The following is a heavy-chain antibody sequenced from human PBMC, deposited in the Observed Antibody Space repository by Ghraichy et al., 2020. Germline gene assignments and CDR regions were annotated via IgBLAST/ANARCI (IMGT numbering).Heavy chain of an antibody. Sequence: SETLSLTCAVSGGSISSSNWWSWVRQPPGKGLEWIGEIYHSGSTNYNPSLKSRVTISVDKSKNQFSLKLSSVTAADTAVYYCARDWGGIAARGRNYYYHYMDVWGKGTTVTVSS. CDR1: GGSISSSNW. D-gene: IGHD6-6*01. V-gene: IGHV4-4*02. J-gene: IGHJ6*03. CDR3: ARDWGGIAARGRNYYYHYMDV. CDR2: IYHSGST.